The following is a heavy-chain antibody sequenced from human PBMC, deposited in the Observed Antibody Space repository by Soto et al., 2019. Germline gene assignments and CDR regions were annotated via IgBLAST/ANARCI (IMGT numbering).Heavy chain of an antibody. CDR2: IYSSGST. V-gene: IGHV4-4*07. CDR3: ARVKTVDYYGMGV. Sequence: SETLSLTXNVSGGSMSRYFWSWIRQPAGKGLEWIGRIYSSGSTNYNPSLKSRVTMSIDTSKNQFSLKLSSVTAADTAVYFCARVKTVDYYGMGVWGQGTTVTVSS. CDR1: GGSMSRYF. J-gene: IGHJ6*02.